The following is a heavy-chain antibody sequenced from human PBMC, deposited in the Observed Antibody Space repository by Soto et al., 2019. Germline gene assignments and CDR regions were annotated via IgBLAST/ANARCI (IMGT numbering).Heavy chain of an antibody. J-gene: IGHJ1*01. Sequence: QVQLVQSGVEVKKPGASVKVSCKASGYTFPNYGINWVRQAPGQGLEWMGWISAYNGNTDYAQKLQGRDTMTTDTSTTTAYMEVTNLRSDDTAVYYCARDVIPYCASDCYPGNFHHSGQGTLVIVSS. CDR2: ISAYNGNT. V-gene: IGHV1-18*04. D-gene: IGHD2-21*02. CDR1: GYTFPNYG. CDR3: ARDVIPYCASDCYPGNFHH.